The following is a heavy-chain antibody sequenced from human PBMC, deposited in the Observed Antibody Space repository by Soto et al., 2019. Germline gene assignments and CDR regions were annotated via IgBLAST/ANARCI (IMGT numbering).Heavy chain of an antibody. D-gene: IGHD5-12*01. CDR3: ARLSGYDSFYFDY. CDR2: IYYSGAT. Sequence: PPGKGLEWIGSIYYSGATDYNPSLKGRVTLSVDTSKNQFSLKLSSVNAADTAVYYCARLSGYDSFYFDYWGQGSRVTVSS. V-gene: IGHV4-59*01. J-gene: IGHJ4*02.